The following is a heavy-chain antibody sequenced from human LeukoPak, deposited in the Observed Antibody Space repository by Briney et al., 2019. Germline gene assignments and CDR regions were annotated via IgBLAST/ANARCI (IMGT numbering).Heavy chain of an antibody. Sequence: GGSQRLSCGVSGHTHSRYAMLCARRAPGKAREGGADISYDGSNKYYADSVRDRHTIPRHNHKNTLYLQMNSLRAEDTSVYYCARARYQLPRPGFGGSVAGSTYFDGWGQRTLVTVSS. CDR2: ISYDGSNK. J-gene: IGHJ4*02. CDR1: GHTHSRYA. V-gene: IGHV3-30*04. CDR3: ARARYQLPRPGFGGSVAGSTYFDG. D-gene: IGHD2-2*01.